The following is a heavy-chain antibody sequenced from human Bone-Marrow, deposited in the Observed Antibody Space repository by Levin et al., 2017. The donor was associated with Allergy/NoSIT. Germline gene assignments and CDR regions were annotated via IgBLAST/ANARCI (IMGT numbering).Heavy chain of an antibody. CDR1: GFSLSTDGVI. J-gene: IGHJ4*02. D-gene: IGHD3-22*01. CDR2: LFWNGDQ. CDR3: ANVYLQSGFYFDY. Sequence: SGPTLVKPTQTLTLTCSFSGFSLSTDGVIVGWIRQPPGKALECLALLFWNGDQRYSLSLNTRPSIARDTPTDQLVLTMTIMDPVDTGTYYCANVYLQSGFYFDYWGQGALVTVSS. V-gene: IGHV2-5*04.